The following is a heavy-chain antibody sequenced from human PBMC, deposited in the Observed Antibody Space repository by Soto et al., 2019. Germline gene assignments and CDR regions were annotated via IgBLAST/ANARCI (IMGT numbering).Heavy chain of an antibody. D-gene: IGHD6-19*01. J-gene: IGHJ6*02. CDR2: IYPGDSDT. V-gene: IGHV5-51*01. CDR1: GYSFTSYW. Sequence: LGESLKISCKGSGYSFTSYWIGWVRQMPGKGLEWMGIIYPGDSDTRYSPSFQGQVTISADKSISTAYLQWSSLKASDTAMYYCARRTRGDSSGWPNYYYYGMDVWGQGTTVTVSS. CDR3: ARRTRGDSSGWPNYYYYGMDV.